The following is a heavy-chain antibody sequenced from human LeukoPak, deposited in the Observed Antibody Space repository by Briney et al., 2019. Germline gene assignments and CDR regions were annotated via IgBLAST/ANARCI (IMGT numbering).Heavy chain of an antibody. CDR3: ARDSQKSGWLDY. J-gene: IGHJ4*02. V-gene: IGHV4-59*12. CDR2: IYYRGST. D-gene: IGHD6-19*01. CDR1: SDSFSDYS. Sequence: SETLSLTCTVSSDSFSDYSWSWIRQPPGKGLEWIGFIYYRGSTNYNPSLKSRVTISVDTSKNQFSLKLSSVTAADTAVYYCARDSQKSGWLDYWGQGTLVTVSS.